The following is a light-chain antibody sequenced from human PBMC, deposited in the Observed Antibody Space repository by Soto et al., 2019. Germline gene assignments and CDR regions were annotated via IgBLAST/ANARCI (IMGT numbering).Light chain of an antibody. Sequence: QSVLTQPPSVSGAPGQRVTISRTGSSSNIGAGYDVHWYQQLPGTAPKLLIYGNSNRPSGVPDRFSGSKSGTSASLAITGLQAEDEADYYCQSYDSSLNGGVFGGGTQLTVL. CDR2: GNS. CDR3: QSYDSSLNGGV. CDR1: SSNIGAGYD. V-gene: IGLV1-40*01. J-gene: IGLJ3*02.